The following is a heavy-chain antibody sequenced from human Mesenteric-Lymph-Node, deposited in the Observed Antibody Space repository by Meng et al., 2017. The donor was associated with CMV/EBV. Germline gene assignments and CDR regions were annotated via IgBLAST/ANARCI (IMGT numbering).Heavy chain of an antibody. CDR2: TSFDGGQK. D-gene: IGHD3-10*01. CDR3: GRHRDHYGSGDAFDI. Sequence: GESLKISCAASGFIFNNYAVHWVRQAPGKGLDWVAVTSFDGGQKYYADSVKGRFAISRDNSKNTLYLQMNSLRPDDTAVYYCGRHRDHYGSGDAFDIWGQGTMVTVSS. CDR1: GFIFNNYA. V-gene: IGHV3-30*09. J-gene: IGHJ3*02.